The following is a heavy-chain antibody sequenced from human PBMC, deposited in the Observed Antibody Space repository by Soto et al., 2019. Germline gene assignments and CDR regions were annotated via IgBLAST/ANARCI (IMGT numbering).Heavy chain of an antibody. CDR1: GFTFSSSW. CDR3: AKTPGVITVITSFDH. CDR2: IKEDGSGK. D-gene: IGHD3-16*01. V-gene: IGHV3-7*01. J-gene: IGHJ4*02. Sequence: PGGSLRLSCAASGFTFSSSWMNWVRQAPGKGLEWVATIKEDGSGKYYVDSVKGRFTISRDNAKNSVYLQMNSLRPDDTAVYYCAKTPGVITVITSFDHWGQGTPVTVSS.